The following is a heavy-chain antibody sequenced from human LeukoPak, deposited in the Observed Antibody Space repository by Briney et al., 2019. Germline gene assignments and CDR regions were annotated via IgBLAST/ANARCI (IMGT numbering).Heavy chain of an antibody. D-gene: IGHD4-17*01. CDR3: ARVGTTSNDY. J-gene: IGHJ4*02. Sequence: ASVKVSCKASGGTLSSYAISWARQAPGQGLEWMGGIIPIFGTANYAQKFQGRVTITTDESTSTAYMELSSLRSEDAAVYYCARVGTTSNDYWGQGTLVTVSS. V-gene: IGHV1-69*05. CDR1: GGTLSSYA. CDR2: IIPIFGTA.